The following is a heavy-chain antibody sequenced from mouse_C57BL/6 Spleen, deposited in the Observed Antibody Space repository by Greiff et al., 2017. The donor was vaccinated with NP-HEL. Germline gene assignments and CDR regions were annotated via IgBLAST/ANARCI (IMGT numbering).Heavy chain of an antibody. V-gene: IGHV5-6*01. CDR3: AREENGSSFSYWYFDV. D-gene: IGHD1-1*01. CDR1: GFTFSSYG. Sequence: EVKLQESGGDLVKPGGSLKLSCAASGFTFSSYGMSWVRQTPDKRLEWVATISSGGSYTYYPDSVKGRFTISRDNAKNTLYLQMSSLKSEDTAMYYCAREENGSSFSYWYFDVWGTGTTVTVSS. CDR2: ISSGGSYT. J-gene: IGHJ1*03.